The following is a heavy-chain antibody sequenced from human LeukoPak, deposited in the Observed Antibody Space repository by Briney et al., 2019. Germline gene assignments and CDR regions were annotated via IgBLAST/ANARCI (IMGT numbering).Heavy chain of an antibody. CDR2: IHSGDLT. CDR1: GFIVSGNY. CDR3: ARVVMGYFDY. Sequence: AGGSLRLSCAASGFIVSGNYMSWVRQAPGEGLEWISIIHSGDLTYYADSVKDRFTISRDNSKNTLYLQMNSLRAEDTAVYFCARVVMGYFDYWGQGTLVTVSS. V-gene: IGHV3-53*01. D-gene: IGHD2-21*01. J-gene: IGHJ4*02.